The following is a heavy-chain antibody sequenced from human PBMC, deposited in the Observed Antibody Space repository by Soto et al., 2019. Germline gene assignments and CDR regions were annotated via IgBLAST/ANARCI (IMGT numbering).Heavy chain of an antibody. V-gene: IGHV3-72*01. J-gene: IGHJ4*02. D-gene: IGHD3-22*01. CDR1: GFSLSDHY. Sequence: GGSLRLSCAASGFSLSDHYIDWVRQAAGKGLEWFVRSRDKAQVYSTEYAASVKGRFTTSRDDSKNSVLLQMNSLKTEDTAVDYCLRAMHYNDSSGYTRCFAYWGPGTLVTVSS. CDR2: SRDKAQVYST. CDR3: LRAMHYNDSSGYTRCFAY.